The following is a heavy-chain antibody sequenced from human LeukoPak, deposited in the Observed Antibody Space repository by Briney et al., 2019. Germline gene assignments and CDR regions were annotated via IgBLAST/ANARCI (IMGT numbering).Heavy chain of an antibody. J-gene: IGHJ4*02. CDR1: GSIFSRDT. CDR2: IWSDSAEI. D-gene: IGHD3-3*02. CDR3: ARDFFHSDISRPFDY. Sequence: GGSLRLSCAAYGSIFSRDTINWVRQAPGKGLEWVSSIWSDSAEIHYADSVKGRFTISRDNAKDSLYLQMNSLRAEDSAVYYCARDFFHSDISRPFDYWGQGTLVTVSS. V-gene: IGHV3-21*01.